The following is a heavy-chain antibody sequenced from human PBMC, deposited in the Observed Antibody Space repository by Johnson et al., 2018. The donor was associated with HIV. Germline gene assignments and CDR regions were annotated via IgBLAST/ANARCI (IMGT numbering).Heavy chain of an antibody. CDR2: ISYDGSNK. V-gene: IGHV3-30-3*01. Sequence: QVQLVESGGGVVQPGRSLRLSCAASGFTFSSYAMHWVRQAPGKGLEWVAVISYDGSNKYYADSMKGRFTISRDNSKNTLYLQMNSLRAEDTAVYYCARDSGQSFGAFDIWGQGTMVTVSS. D-gene: IGHD3-10*01. CDR3: ARDSGQSFGAFDI. J-gene: IGHJ3*02. CDR1: GFTFSSYA.